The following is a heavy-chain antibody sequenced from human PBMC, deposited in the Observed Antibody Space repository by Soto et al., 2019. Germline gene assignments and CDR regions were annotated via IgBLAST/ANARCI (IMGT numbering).Heavy chain of an antibody. V-gene: IGHV1-69*12. CDR3: ARDMARYSYGYSYYYGMDV. D-gene: IGHD5-18*01. J-gene: IGHJ6*02. Sequence: QVQLVQSGAEVKKPGSSVKVSCKASGGTFSSYAISWVRQAPGQGLEWMGGIIPIFGTANYAQKFQGRVTIIADESTSTAYMELSSLSSEDTAVYYCARDMARYSYGYSYYYGMDVWGQGTTVTVSS. CDR1: GGTFSSYA. CDR2: IIPIFGTA.